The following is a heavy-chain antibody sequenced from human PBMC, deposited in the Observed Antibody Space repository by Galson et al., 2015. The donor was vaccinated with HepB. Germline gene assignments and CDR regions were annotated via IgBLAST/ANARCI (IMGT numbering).Heavy chain of an antibody. J-gene: IGHJ4*02. D-gene: IGHD3-22*01. CDR1: GFSLSTSGVG. V-gene: IGHV2-5*01. CDR3: AHRRVWSYDYDSSGYSHFDF. CDR2: IYCSDDK. Sequence: PALVKPTPTLTLTCSFSGFSLSTSGVGVGWIRQPPGKALEWLALIYCSDDKRYSPSLKSRLTITKDTTKNQVVLTLTDMDPVDTAIYYCAHRRVWSYDYDSSGYSHFDFWGQGALVTVSS.